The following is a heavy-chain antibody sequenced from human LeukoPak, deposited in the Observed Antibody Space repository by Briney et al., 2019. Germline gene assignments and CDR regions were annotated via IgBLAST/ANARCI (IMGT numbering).Heavy chain of an antibody. V-gene: IGHV3-48*01. CDR3: ARGYLYYYDSSGYGY. D-gene: IGHD3-22*01. CDR2: ISSSSSTI. CDR1: GFTFSSYS. Sequence: GGSLRLSCAASGFTFSSYSMNWVRQAPGKGLEWVSYISSSSSTIYYADSVKGRFTISRDNAKNSLYLQMNSLRAEDTAVYYCARGYLYYYDSSGYGYWGQGTLVTVSS. J-gene: IGHJ4*02.